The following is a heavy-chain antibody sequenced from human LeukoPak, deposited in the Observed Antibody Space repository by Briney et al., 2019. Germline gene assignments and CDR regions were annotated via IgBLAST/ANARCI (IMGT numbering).Heavy chain of an antibody. CDR2: IKQDGSEK. D-gene: IGHD5-12*01. CDR1: GFTFSSYW. J-gene: IGHJ4*02. V-gene: IGHV3-7*01. CDR3: ARDGGYSGCGIYHIDY. Sequence: GGSLRLSCAASGFTFSSYWMSWVRQAPGKGLEWVANIKQDGSEKYYVDSVKGRFTISRDNAKNSLYLQTNSLRAEDTAVYYCARDGGYSGCGIYHIDYWGQGTLVTVSS.